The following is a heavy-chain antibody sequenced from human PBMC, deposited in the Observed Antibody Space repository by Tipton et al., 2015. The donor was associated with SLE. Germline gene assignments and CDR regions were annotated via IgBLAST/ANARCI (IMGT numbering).Heavy chain of an antibody. J-gene: IGHJ6*02. D-gene: IGHD6-19*01. CDR3: ARDGDPYSSGGFHYYYYGMDV. CDR1: GYTFTSYG. V-gene: IGHV1-18*01. CDR2: ISAYNGNT. Sequence: QLVQSGAEVKKPGASVKVSCKASGYTFTSYGISWVRQAPGQGLEWMGRISAYNGNTNYAQKLQGRVTMTTDTSTSTAYMELRSLRSDDTAVYYCARDGDPYSSGGFHYYYYGMDVWGQGTTVTVSS.